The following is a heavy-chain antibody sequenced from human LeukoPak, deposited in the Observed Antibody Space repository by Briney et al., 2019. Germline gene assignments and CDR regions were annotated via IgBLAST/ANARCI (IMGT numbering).Heavy chain of an antibody. CDR3: ARGPVVGITGTEGYFDY. CDR2: IGTAGDT. D-gene: IGHD1-7*01. J-gene: IGHJ4*01. V-gene: IGHV3-13*01. CDR1: GFTSSTYD. Sequence: GGSLSLSCAASGFTSSTYDIHWVRQARGKGLEWVSSIGTAGDTYYAGSVRGRFTISRENVKNAFYLQMNSLRPGDTAVYYCARGPVVGITGTEGYFDYWGHGTLVTVSS.